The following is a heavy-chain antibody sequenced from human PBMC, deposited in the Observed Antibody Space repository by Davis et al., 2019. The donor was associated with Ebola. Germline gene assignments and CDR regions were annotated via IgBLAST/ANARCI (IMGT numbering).Heavy chain of an antibody. D-gene: IGHD5-12*01. J-gene: IGHJ4*02. CDR3: ARHRGSGYYGAIDF. CDR1: GFTFSSYA. Sequence: GESLKISCAASGFTFSSYAMSWVRQAPGKGLEWVSAISGSGGSTYYADSVKGRFTISRDNSKNTLYLQMNSLRAEDTAVYFCARHRGSGYYGAIDFWGQGTLVTVSS. CDR2: ISGSGGST. V-gene: IGHV3-23*01.